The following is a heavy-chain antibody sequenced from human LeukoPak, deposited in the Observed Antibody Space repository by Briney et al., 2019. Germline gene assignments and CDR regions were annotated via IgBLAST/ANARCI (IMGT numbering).Heavy chain of an antibody. V-gene: IGHV4-30-4*01. D-gene: IGHD4-17*01. J-gene: IGHJ4*02. Sequence: SETLSLTCTVSGGSISSGDYYWSWIRQPPGKGLEWIGYIYYSGSTYYNPSLKSRVTISVDTSKNQFSLKLSSVTAADTAVYYCARDPATTLTTPGAYWGQGTLVTVSS. CDR3: ARDPATTLTTPGAY. CDR1: GGSISSGDYY. CDR2: IYYSGST.